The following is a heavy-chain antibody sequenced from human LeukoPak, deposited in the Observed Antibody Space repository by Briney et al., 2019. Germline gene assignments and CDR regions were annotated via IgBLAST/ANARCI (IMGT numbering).Heavy chain of an antibody. J-gene: IGHJ3*02. V-gene: IGHV4-38-2*02. D-gene: IGHD5-24*01. CDR2: IYHSGST. CDR1: GYSISGGYY. Sequence: PSETLSLTCTVSGYSISGGYYWGWIRQPPGKGLEWIGSIYHSGSTYCNPSLKSRVTISVDTSKNQFSLKLSSVTAADTAVYYCARVEMATITAFDIWGQGTMVTVSS. CDR3: ARVEMATITAFDI.